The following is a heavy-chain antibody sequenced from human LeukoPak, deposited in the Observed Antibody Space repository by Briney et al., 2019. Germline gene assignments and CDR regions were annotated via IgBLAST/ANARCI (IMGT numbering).Heavy chain of an antibody. CDR3: VRDANYYFDY. CDR2: IWYDGSSQ. V-gene: IGHV3-33*01. J-gene: IGHJ4*02. D-gene: IGHD1-7*01. CDR1: GFTFRTYG. Sequence: GGSLRLSCAASGFTFRTYGMHWVRQAPGKGLDWVALIWYDGSSQYYGDSVKGRFTISRDNSNSTLYLHMNSLRVDDTAVYYCVRDANYYFDYWGQGILVTVSS.